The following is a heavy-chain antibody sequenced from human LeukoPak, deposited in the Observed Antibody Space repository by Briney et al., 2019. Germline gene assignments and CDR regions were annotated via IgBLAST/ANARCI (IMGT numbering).Heavy chain of an antibody. J-gene: IGHJ6*03. D-gene: IGHD4-17*01. CDR1: GGSISSYY. Sequence: PSETLSLTCTVSGGSISSYYWSWIRQPAGKGLEWIGRIYTSGSTNYNPSLKSRVTMSVDTSKNQFSRKLSSVTAADTAVYYCARVHGDYGSYYYYYYMDVWGKGTTVTVSS. V-gene: IGHV4-4*07. CDR3: ARVHGDYGSYYYYYYMDV. CDR2: IYTSGST.